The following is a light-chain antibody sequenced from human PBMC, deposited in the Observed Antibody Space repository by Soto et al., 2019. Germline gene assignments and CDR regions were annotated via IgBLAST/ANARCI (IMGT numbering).Light chain of an antibody. CDR1: QSVSSSY. CDR2: GAS. CDR3: QQYGSSST. Sequence: EIVLTQSPCTLSLSPGERATLCCRASQSVSSSYLAWYQQKPGQAPRLLIYGASSRPTGIPDRFSGSGSGTDFTLTISRLEPEDFAVYYCQQYGSSSTFGQGTRLENK. V-gene: IGKV3-20*01. J-gene: IGKJ5*01.